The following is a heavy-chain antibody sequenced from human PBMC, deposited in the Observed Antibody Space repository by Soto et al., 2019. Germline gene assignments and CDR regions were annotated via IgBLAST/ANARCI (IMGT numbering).Heavy chain of an antibody. CDR1: GFTFSSYG. D-gene: IGHD2-2*01. Sequence: QVQLVESGGGVVQPGRSLRLSCAASGFTFSSYGMHWVRQAPGKGLEWVAVIWYDGINKFYADSVRGRFTISRDNSKNTLYLQMNSLSAEDTALYYCARDRVEVPAAHYVMDVWGQGTTVTVSS. J-gene: IGHJ6*02. CDR2: IWYDGINK. V-gene: IGHV3-33*01. CDR3: ARDRVEVPAAHYVMDV.